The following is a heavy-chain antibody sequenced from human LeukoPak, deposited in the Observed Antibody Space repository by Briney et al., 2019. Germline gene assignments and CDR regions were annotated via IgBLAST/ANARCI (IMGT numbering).Heavy chain of an antibody. CDR1: GFTFSNYW. V-gene: IGHV3-74*01. CDR2: IYNDGSST. D-gene: IGHD3-16*01. J-gene: IGHJ6*03. Sequence: PGGSLRLSCAASGFTFSNYWMHWVRQAPGKGLAWVSRIYNDGSSTSYADSVKGRFTISRDNAKSTLYLQMNGLRAEDTAVYYCARGGLPIYYYYIDVWGKGTTVTVSS. CDR3: ARGGLPIYYYYIDV.